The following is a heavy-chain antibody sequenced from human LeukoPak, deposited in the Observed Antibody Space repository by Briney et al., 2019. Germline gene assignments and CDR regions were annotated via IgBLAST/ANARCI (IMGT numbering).Heavy chain of an antibody. J-gene: IGHJ4*02. V-gene: IGHV3-66*01. D-gene: IGHD3-22*01. CDR3: ASKDPYDSRAYLLDY. CDR2: IYSGGST. CDR1: GFTVSSNY. Sequence: PGGSLRLSCAASGFTVSSNYMSWVRQAPGKGLEWVSIIYSGGSTYYADSVKGRFTISRGTSKNTLYLQMNSLRAEDTAVYYCASKDPYDSRAYLLDYWGQGTLVTVSS.